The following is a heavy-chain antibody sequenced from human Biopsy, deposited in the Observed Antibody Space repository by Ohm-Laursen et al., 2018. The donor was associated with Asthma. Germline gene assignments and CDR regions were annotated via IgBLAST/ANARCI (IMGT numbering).Heavy chain of an antibody. CDR1: YGFITSGGYY. D-gene: IGHD3-22*01. CDR3: ARAQDYYDSRGYYRSFDY. CDR2: IYYSGST. J-gene: IGHJ4*02. Sequence: SQSLSLTCTVSYGFITSGGYYWTWIRQYPGKGLEWIGFIYYSGSTYYNPSLKSRVSISIDTSKNQFSLKLSSVTAADTAVYYCARAQDYYDSRGYYRSFDYWGQGTLVTVSS. V-gene: IGHV4-31*03.